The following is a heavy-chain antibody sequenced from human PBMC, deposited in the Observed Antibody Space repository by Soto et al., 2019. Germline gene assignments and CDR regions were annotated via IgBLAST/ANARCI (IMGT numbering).Heavy chain of an antibody. CDR2: IIPIFGTA. CDR3: ARDSRSYYGSGSYYNLFDY. J-gene: IGHJ4*02. D-gene: IGHD3-10*01. CDR1: GGTFSSYA. Sequence: EASVKVSCKASGGTFSSYAISWVRQAPGQGLEWMGGIIPIFGTANYAQKFQGRVTITADESTSIAYMELSSLRSEDTAVYYCARDSRSYYGSGSYYNLFDYWGQGTLVTVSS. V-gene: IGHV1-69*13.